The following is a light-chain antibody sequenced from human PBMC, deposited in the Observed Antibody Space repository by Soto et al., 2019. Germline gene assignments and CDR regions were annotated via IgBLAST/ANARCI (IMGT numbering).Light chain of an antibody. CDR2: DVT. CDR3: SSHAGSSVV. Sequence: QSALTQPRSVSGSPGQSVTISCTGTSSDVAGYNYVSWYQQHPGKAPQLMIYDVTTRPSGVPDRFSGSKSGNTASLTISGLQAEDEADYYCSSHAGSSVVFGTGTKVTVL. CDR1: SSDVAGYNY. J-gene: IGLJ1*01. V-gene: IGLV2-11*01.